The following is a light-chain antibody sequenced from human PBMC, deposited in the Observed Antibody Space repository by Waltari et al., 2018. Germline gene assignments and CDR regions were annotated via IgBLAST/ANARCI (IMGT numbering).Light chain of an antibody. Sequence: DIVMTQTPLSLPVTPGEPASISCRSSQSLLDSDDGNTLLDWYLQKPGQSPQLLIYTLPYRASGVPDRFSGSGSGTDFTLKISRVEAEDVGVYYCMQRIEFPYTFGQGTKL. CDR2: TLP. V-gene: IGKV2-40*01. J-gene: IGKJ2*01. CDR3: MQRIEFPYT. CDR1: QSLLDSDDGNTL.